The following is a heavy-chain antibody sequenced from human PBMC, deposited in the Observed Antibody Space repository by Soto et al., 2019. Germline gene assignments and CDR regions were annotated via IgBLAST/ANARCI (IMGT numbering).Heavy chain of an antibody. D-gene: IGHD3-3*01. J-gene: IGHJ4*02. CDR3: ARGGITIFGVVDY. CDR1: GYTFADYY. Sequence: SVKVSCKASGYTFADYYVHWVRQAPGQGLEWMGWINPKSGGTNYAQKFQGRVTMTRDTSISTAYMELSRLRYDDTAVYYCARGGITIFGVVDYWGQGTPVTVSS. V-gene: IGHV1-2*02. CDR2: INPKSGGT.